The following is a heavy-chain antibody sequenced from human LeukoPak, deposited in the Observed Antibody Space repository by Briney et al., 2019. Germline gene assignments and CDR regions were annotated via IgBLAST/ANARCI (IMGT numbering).Heavy chain of an antibody. CDR1: GFTVSSNN. V-gene: IGHV3-66*01. Sequence: GGSLRLSCAASGFTVSSNNMSWVRQAPGKGLEWVLVIYSGGSTYYADSVKGRFTISRDNSKNTLYLQMNSLRVEDTAVYYCARGPGSGSYFSYWGQGTLVTVSS. CDR3: ARGPGSGSYFSY. CDR2: IYSGGST. D-gene: IGHD3-10*01. J-gene: IGHJ4*02.